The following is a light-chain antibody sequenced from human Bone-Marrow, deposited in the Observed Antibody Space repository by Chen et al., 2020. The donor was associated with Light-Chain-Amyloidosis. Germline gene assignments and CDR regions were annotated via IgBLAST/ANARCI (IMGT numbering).Light chain of an antibody. CDR3: SSYTSSSTLFVV. Sequence: QSALPHPASVSGSPGPSITLSCTVTSSDVGGYNYVSWYQQHPGKAPKLMIYEVSNRPSGVSNRFSGSKSGNTASLTISGLQAEDEADYYCSSYTSSSTLFVVFGGGTKLTVL. V-gene: IGLV2-14*01. J-gene: IGLJ2*01. CDR1: SSDVGGYNY. CDR2: EVS.